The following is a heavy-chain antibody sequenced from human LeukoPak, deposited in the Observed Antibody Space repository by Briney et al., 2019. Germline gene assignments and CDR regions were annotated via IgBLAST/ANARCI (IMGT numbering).Heavy chain of an antibody. Sequence: GGSLRLSCAASGFAFSFYAMSWLRQPREKGLEWVSSINANSGTTSYAASVRGRFTISRDNSKNTLYLQVNTLRADDTATYYCAKPVSGGLAVTADWFHPWGQGTLVVVSS. CDR3: AKPVSGGLAVTADWFHP. CDR2: INANSGTT. J-gene: IGHJ5*01. V-gene: IGHV3-23*01. CDR1: GFAFSFYA. D-gene: IGHD6-19*01.